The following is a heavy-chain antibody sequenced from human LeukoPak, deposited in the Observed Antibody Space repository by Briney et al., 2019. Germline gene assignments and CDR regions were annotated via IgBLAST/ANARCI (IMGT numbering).Heavy chain of an antibody. CDR2: ISYDGSNK. D-gene: IGHD3-10*01. J-gene: IGHJ3*02. V-gene: IGHV3-30*18. Sequence: PGGSLRLSCAASGFTFSSYGMHWVRQAPGKGLEWVAVISYDGSNKYYADSVKGRFTISRDTSKNTLYLQMNSLRAEDTAVYYCAKASGVPWADYAFDIWGQGTMVIVSS. CDR1: GFTFSSYG. CDR3: AKASGVPWADYAFDI.